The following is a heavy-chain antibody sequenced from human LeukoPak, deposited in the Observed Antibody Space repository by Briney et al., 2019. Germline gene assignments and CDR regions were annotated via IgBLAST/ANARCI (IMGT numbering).Heavy chain of an antibody. V-gene: IGHV4-59*01. Sequence: SETLSLTCTVSGGSISNYYWSWIRQPPGKGLEWIGYIYYSGSTNYNPSLKSRVTISVDTSKNQFSLKLSSVTAADAAVYYCARAWGRPGDTSPFDYWGQGTLVTVSS. CDR3: ARAWGRPGDTSPFDY. J-gene: IGHJ4*02. D-gene: IGHD2-21*02. CDR1: GGSISNYY. CDR2: IYYSGST.